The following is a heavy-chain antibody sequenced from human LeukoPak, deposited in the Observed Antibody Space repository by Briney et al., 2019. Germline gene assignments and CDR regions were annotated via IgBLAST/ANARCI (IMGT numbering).Heavy chain of an antibody. CDR3: ARGVWFGEEGFDY. V-gene: IGHV3-48*03. D-gene: IGHD3-10*01. CDR2: ISSSGSTI. J-gene: IGHJ4*02. Sequence: HPGGSLRLSCAASGFTFSSYEMNWVRQAPGKVLEWVSYISSSGSTIYYADSVKGRFTISRDNAKNSLYLQMNSLRAEDTAVYYCARGVWFGEEGFDYWGQGTLVTVSS. CDR1: GFTFSSYE.